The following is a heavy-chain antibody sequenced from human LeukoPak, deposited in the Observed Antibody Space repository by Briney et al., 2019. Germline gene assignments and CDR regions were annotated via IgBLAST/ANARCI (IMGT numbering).Heavy chain of an antibody. J-gene: IGHJ5*02. CDR1: GGTFSSYA. D-gene: IGHD3-22*01. V-gene: IGHV1-69*05. CDR2: IIPIFGTA. CDR3: ARGGAYYDSSGYYWSWFDP. Sequence: SVKVSCKASGGTFSSYAISWVRQAPGQGLEWMGGIIPIFGTANYAQKFQGRVTITTDESTSTAYMGLSSLRSEDTAVYYCARGGAYYDSSGYYWSWFDPWGQGTLVTVSS.